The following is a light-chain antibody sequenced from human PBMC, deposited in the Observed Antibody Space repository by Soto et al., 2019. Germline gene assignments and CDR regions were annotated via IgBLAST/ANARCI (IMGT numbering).Light chain of an antibody. Sequence: EIVMTQSPLSLPVTPGEPASISCRSSQSLLQRNGYTCLEWYLQKPGQSPQLLIYMGSNRASGVPDRFSGSGSGTDITLKISSVEAEDVGVYYCMQSLQAPLTFGQGTKVEFK. V-gene: IGKV2-28*01. J-gene: IGKJ1*01. CDR2: MGS. CDR3: MQSLQAPLT. CDR1: QSLLQRNGYTC.